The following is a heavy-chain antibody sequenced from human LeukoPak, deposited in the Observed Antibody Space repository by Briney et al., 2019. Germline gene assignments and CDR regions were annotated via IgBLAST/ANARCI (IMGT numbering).Heavy chain of an antibody. Sequence: PAETLSLTCTVSGGSIRSSSYYGGWIRQPPGRRGEGFASLYYRGSTYYNPSHKRRVSLSIDTSKKHFSLNLSSVTAADTAVYCCARPSPDYYDSSRSADLSAFDIWGQGTLVTVSS. CDR3: ARPSPDYYDSSRSADLSAFDI. J-gene: IGHJ3*02. V-gene: IGHV4-39*01. CDR1: GGSIRSSSYY. CDR2: LYYRGST. D-gene: IGHD3-22*01.